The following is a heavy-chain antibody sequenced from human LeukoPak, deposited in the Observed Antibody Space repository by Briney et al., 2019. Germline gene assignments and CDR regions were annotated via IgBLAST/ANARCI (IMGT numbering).Heavy chain of an antibody. CDR1: GYTFTSYY. Sequence: ASVKVSCKASGYTFTSYYMHWVRQAPGQGLEWMGIINPSGGSTSYALKFQGRVTMTRDTSTSTVYMELSSLRSEDTAVYYCARDGAPGATDYWGQGTLVTVSS. J-gene: IGHJ4*02. V-gene: IGHV1-46*01. CDR2: INPSGGST. CDR3: ARDGAPGATDY. D-gene: IGHD1-26*01.